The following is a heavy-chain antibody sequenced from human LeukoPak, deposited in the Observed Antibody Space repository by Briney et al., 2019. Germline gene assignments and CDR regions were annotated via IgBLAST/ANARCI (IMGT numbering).Heavy chain of an antibody. CDR3: ARGQFGYYDSSGYYSAFDY. J-gene: IGHJ4*02. Sequence: PSETLSLTCAVYGGSFSGYYWSWIRQPPGKGLEWIGEINHSGSTNYNPSLKSRVTISVDTSKNQFSLKMSSVTAADTAVYYCARGQFGYYDSSGYYSAFDYWGQGTLVTVSS. CDR2: INHSGST. V-gene: IGHV4-34*01. D-gene: IGHD3-22*01. CDR1: GGSFSGYY.